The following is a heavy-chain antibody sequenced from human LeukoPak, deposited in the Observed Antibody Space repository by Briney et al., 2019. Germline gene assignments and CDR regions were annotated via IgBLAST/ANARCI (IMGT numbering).Heavy chain of an antibody. CDR3: ARDDGDDDAFDI. V-gene: IGHV1-69*05. D-gene: IGHD4-17*01. J-gene: IGHJ3*02. CDR1: GGTFSSYA. CDR2: IIPIFGTA. Sequence: SVKVSCKASGGTFSSYAISWVRQAPGQGLEWMGRIIPIFGTANYAQKFQGRVTITTDESTGTAYMELSSLRSEDTAVYYCARDDGDDDAFDIWGQGTMVTVSS.